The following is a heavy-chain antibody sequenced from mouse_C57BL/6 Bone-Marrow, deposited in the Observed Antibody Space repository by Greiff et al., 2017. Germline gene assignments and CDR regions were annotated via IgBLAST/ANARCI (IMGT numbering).Heavy chain of an antibody. Sequence: VQLKESGPGLAKPSQSLYLSCSVTGYSITSDYWNWIRKFPGNKLEYMGYISYSCSTYYNPTLKSRISITRDTSTNQYYLQLNSVTTEDTAAYYCARSDDRGNAMDYWGQGTSVTVSS. CDR3: ARSDDRGNAMDY. CDR2: ISYSCST. J-gene: IGHJ4*01. D-gene: IGHD2-12*01. CDR1: GYSITSDY. V-gene: IGHV3-8*01.